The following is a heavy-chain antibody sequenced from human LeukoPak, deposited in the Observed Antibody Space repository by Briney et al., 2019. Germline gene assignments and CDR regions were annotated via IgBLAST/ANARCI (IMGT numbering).Heavy chain of an antibody. D-gene: IGHD1-7*01. CDR2: INDSGTI. V-gene: IGHV4-34*01. CDR3: ARRWNYGRNYYIDV. J-gene: IGHJ6*03. Sequence: SETLSLTCAVYGGSFSHYYWSWIRQSPGMGLEWIGEINDSGTINYNPSLMSRVTISVDKSKNQFSLKLASATAADTAVYYCARRWNYGRNYYIDVWGKGATVSVSS. CDR1: GGSFSHYY.